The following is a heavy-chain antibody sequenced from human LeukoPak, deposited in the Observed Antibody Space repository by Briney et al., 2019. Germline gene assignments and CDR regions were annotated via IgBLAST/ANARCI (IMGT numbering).Heavy chain of an antibody. CDR2: FDPEDGET. D-gene: IGHD6-19*01. CDR3: ARDSGRNSGWYGPYYYYYGMDV. J-gene: IGHJ6*02. CDR1: GYTLTELS. Sequence: ASVKVSCKVSGYTLTELSMHWVRQAPGKGLEWMGGFDPEDGETIYAQKFQGRVTMTRDTSTSTVYMELSSLRSEDTAVYYCARDSGRNSGWYGPYYYYYGMDVWGQGTTVTVSS. V-gene: IGHV1-24*01.